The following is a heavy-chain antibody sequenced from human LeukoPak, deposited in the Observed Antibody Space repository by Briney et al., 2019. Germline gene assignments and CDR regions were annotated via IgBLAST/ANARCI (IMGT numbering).Heavy chain of an antibody. D-gene: IGHD1-26*01. V-gene: IGHV4-38-2*02. J-gene: IGHJ4*02. CDR2: IYHSGST. CDR1: GYSISSGYY. Sequence: KPSETLSLTCTVSGYSISSGYYWGWIRQPPGKGLEWIGSIYHSGSTYYNPSLKSRVTISVDTSKNQFSLKLSSVTAADTAVYYCARAGIVGATADYWGQGTLVTVSS. CDR3: ARAGIVGATADY.